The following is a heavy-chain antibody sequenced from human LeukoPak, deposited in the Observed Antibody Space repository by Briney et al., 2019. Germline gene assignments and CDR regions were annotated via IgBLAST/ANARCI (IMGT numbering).Heavy chain of an antibody. CDR1: GYTFTGYY. J-gene: IGHJ4*02. CDR3: ARVGSSGWYVHPTLDY. CDR2: INPNSGDT. D-gene: IGHD6-19*01. V-gene: IGHV1-2*02. Sequence: GASVKVSCKASGYTFTGYYMHWVRQAPGQGLEWMGWINPNSGDTHYAQKFQGRVTVTRDTSISTAYMELSRLRSDDTAVYYCARVGSSGWYVHPTLDYWGQGTLVTVSS.